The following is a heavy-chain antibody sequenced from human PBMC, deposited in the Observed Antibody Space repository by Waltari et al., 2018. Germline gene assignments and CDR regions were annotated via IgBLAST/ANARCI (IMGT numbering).Heavy chain of an antibody. CDR3: ARDTAAALDY. Sequence: EVQLVEAVGGLVQPGGSVKLACAASGSTFTNHYITVFRQAPGRGLEWIGRTKNKAENYITDYAASVQGRFSVSRDDSRNSLFLQMNSLETEDTAVYYCARDTAAALDYWGQGTLVTVSS. D-gene: IGHD6-25*01. V-gene: IGHV3-72*01. J-gene: IGHJ4*02. CDR1: GSTFTNHY. CDR2: TKNKAENYIT.